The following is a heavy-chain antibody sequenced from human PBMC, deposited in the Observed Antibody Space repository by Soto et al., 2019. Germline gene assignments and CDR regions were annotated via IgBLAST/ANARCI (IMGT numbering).Heavy chain of an antibody. CDR1: GFTFSSYG. CDR3: ARGMNTFGVGSYFDY. D-gene: IGHD3-16*01. Sequence: QVQLVESGGGVVQPGRSLRLSCAASGFTFSSYGMHWVRQAPGKGLEWVAVIWYDGSNKYYADSVKGRFTISRDNSKNTLYLQMNSLRAEDTAVYYCARGMNTFGVGSYFDYWGQGTLVTVSS. V-gene: IGHV3-33*01. J-gene: IGHJ4*02. CDR2: IWYDGSNK.